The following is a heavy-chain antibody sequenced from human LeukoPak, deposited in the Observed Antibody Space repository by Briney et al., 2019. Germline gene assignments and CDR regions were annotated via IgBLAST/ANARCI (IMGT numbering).Heavy chain of an antibody. D-gene: IGHD6-19*01. J-gene: IGHJ4*02. CDR3: ARDGSPGYSSGYSFDY. CDR1: GGSISTYY. CDR2: IYYSGST. Sequence: NSSETLSLTCTVSGGSISTYYWSWIRQPPGKGLEWIGYIYYSGSTNYNPSLKSRVTISVDTSKNQFSLKLSSVTAADTAVYYCARDGSPGYSSGYSFDYWGQGTLVTVSS. V-gene: IGHV4-59*01.